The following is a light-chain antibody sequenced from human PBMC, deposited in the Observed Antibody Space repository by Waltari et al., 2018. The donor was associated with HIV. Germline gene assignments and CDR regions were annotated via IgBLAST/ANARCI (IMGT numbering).Light chain of an antibody. CDR1: SRDVGGENY. Sequence: QYALTQPPSASGSPGQPVTLSCTGTSRDVGGENYVSWHQQHPGKAPKLMIYAVIKLPSVVPVRFSCSKSGNTASLTVSGLQPEDEADYYCSSHAGSNVVFGGGTRLTVL. CDR3: SSHAGSNVV. V-gene: IGLV2-8*01. CDR2: AVI. J-gene: IGLJ2*01.